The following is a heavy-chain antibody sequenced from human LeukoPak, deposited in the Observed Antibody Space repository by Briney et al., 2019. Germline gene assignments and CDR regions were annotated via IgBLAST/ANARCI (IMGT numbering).Heavy chain of an antibody. V-gene: IGHV1-18*01. CDR1: GYTFTSYG. Sequence: GASVKVSCKASGYTFTSYGISWVRQAPGQGLEWMGWISAYNGNTNYAQKLQGRVTMTTDTSTSTAYMELRSLRSDDTAVYYCARWAVVPAAITGAYNWFDPWGQGTLVTVSS. D-gene: IGHD2-2*01. CDR3: ARWAVVPAAITGAYNWFDP. J-gene: IGHJ5*02. CDR2: ISAYNGNT.